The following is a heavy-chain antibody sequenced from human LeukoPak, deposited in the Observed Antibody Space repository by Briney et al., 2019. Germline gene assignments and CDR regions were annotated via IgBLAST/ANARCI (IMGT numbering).Heavy chain of an antibody. V-gene: IGHV4-30-4*08. CDR1: GYSISSGYY. CDR2: IYYSGST. Sequence: SETLSLTCTVSGYSISSGYYWGWIRQPPGKGLEWIGYIYYSGSTYYNPSLKSRVTISVDTSKNQFSLKLSSVTAADTAVYYCAREVQGSSTSCCFDYWGQGTLVTVSS. D-gene: IGHD2-2*01. CDR3: AREVQGSSTSCCFDY. J-gene: IGHJ4*02.